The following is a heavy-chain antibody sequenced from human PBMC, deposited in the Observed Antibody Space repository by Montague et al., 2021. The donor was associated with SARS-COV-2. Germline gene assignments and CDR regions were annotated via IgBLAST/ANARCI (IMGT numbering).Heavy chain of an antibody. CDR1: GGSINSNTYY. CDR2: VYYSGSA. V-gene: IGHV4-39*01. Sequence: SETLSLTCNVSGGSINSNTYYWGWIRQPPGKRLEWIGSVYYSGSAYYNLSLKSRVAISIDTSKNQFSLKLSSVTAADTALYYCARSSRVTWNVAHSTRSFDWWDQGTLVTVSS. D-gene: IGHD1-1*01. J-gene: IGHJ4*02. CDR3: ARSSRVTWNVAHSTRSFDW.